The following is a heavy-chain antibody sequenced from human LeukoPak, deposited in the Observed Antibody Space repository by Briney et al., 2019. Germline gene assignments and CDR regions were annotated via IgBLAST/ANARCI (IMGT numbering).Heavy chain of an antibody. CDR2: IRSKRNNYET. J-gene: IGHJ3*02. D-gene: IGHD6-13*01. Sequence: GGSLKLSCAASGFTFSGSIMHWVRQAAGKGLEWVGRIRSKRNNYETAYAASVKGRFTISRDDSKNTAYLHMDSLKTEDTALYYCSRLEDSSPIEVALDIWGQGTVVTVSS. CDR3: SRLEDSSPIEVALDI. CDR1: GFTFSGSI. V-gene: IGHV3-73*01.